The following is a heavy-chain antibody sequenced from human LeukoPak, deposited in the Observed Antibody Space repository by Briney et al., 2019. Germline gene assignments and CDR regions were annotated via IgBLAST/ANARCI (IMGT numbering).Heavy chain of an antibody. J-gene: IGHJ3*02. D-gene: IGHD3-9*01. CDR1: EFSVGSNY. Sequence: GGSLRLSCAASEFSVGSNYMTWVRQAPGKGLEWVSLIYSGGSTYYADSVKGRFTISRDNSKNTLYLQMNSLRAEDTAVYYCATSDILTGYHRSDAFDIWGQGTMVTVSS. V-gene: IGHV3-66*01. CDR3: ATSDILTGYHRSDAFDI. CDR2: IYSGGST.